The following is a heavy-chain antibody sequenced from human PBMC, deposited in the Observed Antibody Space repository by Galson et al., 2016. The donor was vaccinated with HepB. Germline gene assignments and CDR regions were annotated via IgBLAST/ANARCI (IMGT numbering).Heavy chain of an antibody. D-gene: IGHD1-26*01. CDR3: WSGQTSGI. J-gene: IGHJ3*02. Sequence: SLRLSCAASGFRFSTYWLDWVRQAPGKGLECVANIKEDGSKTHYLDSAKGRFTISRDNAKNSVALQMDSLRADDTALYYCWSGQTSGIWGQGTRVTVSS. V-gene: IGHV3-7*01. CDR1: GFRFSTYW. CDR2: IKEDGSKT.